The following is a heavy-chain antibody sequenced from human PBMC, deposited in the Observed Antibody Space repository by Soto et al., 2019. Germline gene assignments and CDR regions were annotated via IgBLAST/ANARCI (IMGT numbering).Heavy chain of an antibody. J-gene: IGHJ4*02. CDR1: GFTFRDYT. CDR2: ILSDSST. V-gene: IGHV3-23*03. D-gene: IGHD2-8*01. Sequence: EVQLLESGGGLAQPGGSLTLSCAASGFTFRDYTMTWVRQAPGQVLECISVILSDSSTFYAGSVRCRFTISRDNSKNTIYLEMNSLRAEDTAVYYCARRTNGYFGYWGQGALVTVSS. CDR3: ARRTNGYFGY.